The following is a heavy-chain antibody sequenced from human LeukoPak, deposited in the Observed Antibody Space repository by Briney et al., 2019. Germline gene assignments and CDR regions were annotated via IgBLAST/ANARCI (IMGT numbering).Heavy chain of an antibody. Sequence: GGSLRLSCAASGFTFSTYNMNWVRQAPGQGLEWLSYISSGSSTIYYADSVEGRFTISRDNAKNSLYLQMNSVRDEDTAVYYCARGETARVDYWGQGILVTVSS. CDR3: ARGETARVDY. CDR1: GFTFSTYN. D-gene: IGHD3-16*01. J-gene: IGHJ4*02. V-gene: IGHV3-48*02. CDR2: ISSGSSTI.